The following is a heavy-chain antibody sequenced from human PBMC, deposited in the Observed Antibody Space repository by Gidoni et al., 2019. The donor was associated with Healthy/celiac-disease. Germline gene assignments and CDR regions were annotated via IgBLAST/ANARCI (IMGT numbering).Heavy chain of an antibody. J-gene: IGHJ6*02. CDR2: FDPEDGET. CDR1: GYTLTELS. Sequence: VQLVQSGAEVKKPGASVKVSCKVSGYTLTELSMHWVRQAPGKGLEWMGGFDPEDGETIYAQKFQGRVTMTEDTSTDTAYMELSSLRSEDTAVYYCATTSLLATQSITGTTSSYYYYGMDVWGQGTTVTVSS. V-gene: IGHV1-24*01. D-gene: IGHD1-20*01. CDR3: ATTSLLATQSITGTTSSYYYYGMDV.